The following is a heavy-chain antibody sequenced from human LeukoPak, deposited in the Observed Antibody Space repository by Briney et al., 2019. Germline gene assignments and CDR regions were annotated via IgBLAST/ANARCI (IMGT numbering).Heavy chain of an antibody. V-gene: IGHV1-18*01. D-gene: IGHD3-22*01. CDR1: GYTFTSYG. CDR2: ISAYNSNT. J-gene: IGHJ4*02. Sequence: ASVKVSCKASGYTFTSYGISWVRQAPGQGLEWMGWISAYNSNTNYAQKLQGRVTMTTDTSTSTAYMELRSLRSDDTAVYYCARDLSRQSSGYFFNWGQGTLVTVSS. CDR3: ARDLSRQSSGYFFN.